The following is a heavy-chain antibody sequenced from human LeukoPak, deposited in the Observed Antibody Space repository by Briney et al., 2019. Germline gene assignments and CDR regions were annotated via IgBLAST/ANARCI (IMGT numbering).Heavy chain of an antibody. J-gene: IGHJ4*02. CDR1: GFTVSSSY. CDR3: ARDEHQYYSESNGRFDY. V-gene: IGHV3-66*01. CDR2: IYRGGDT. D-gene: IGHD3-22*01. Sequence: GGSLRLSCAASGFTVSSSYMSWVRQAPGKGLEWVSVIYRGGDTYYADSVKGRFTISRDNSKNTLYLQMNSLRAEDTAVYYCARDEHQYYSESNGRFDYWGQGTLVTVSS.